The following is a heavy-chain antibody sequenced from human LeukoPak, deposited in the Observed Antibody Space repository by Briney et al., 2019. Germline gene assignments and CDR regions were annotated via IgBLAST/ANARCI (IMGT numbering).Heavy chain of an antibody. D-gene: IGHD6-19*01. Sequence: GGSLRPSCAASGFTFSNAWMSWVRQAPGKGLEWVGRIKSKTDGGTTDYAAPVKGGFTISRDDSKNTLYLQMNSLKTEDTAVYYCTTALVSIAVAGTAYWGQGTLVTVSS. CDR1: GFTFSNAW. CDR3: TTALVSIAVAGTAY. CDR2: IKSKTDGGTT. V-gene: IGHV3-15*01. J-gene: IGHJ4*02.